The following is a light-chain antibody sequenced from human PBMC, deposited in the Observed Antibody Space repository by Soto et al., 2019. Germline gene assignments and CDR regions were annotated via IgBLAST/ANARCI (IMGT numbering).Light chain of an antibody. CDR1: QSLLHSNGYNY. J-gene: IGKJ2*01. V-gene: IGKV2-28*01. CDR2: LGS. Sequence: DIVVTQSPLSLPVTPGEPASISCRSNQSLLHSNGYNYLDWYLQKSGQSPQLLIYLGSNRASGVPDRFSGSGSGTDFTLRISRVEAEDVGVYYCMQSLETPYIFGQGTKREIK. CDR3: MQSLETPYI.